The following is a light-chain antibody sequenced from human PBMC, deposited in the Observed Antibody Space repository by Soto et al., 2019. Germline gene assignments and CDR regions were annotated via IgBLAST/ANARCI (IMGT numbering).Light chain of an antibody. CDR3: RLRSRPPYT. V-gene: IGKV1-39*01. Sequence: DIQMTQSPSSLSASVGDRVTITCRASQSISSQLTWYQQKPGKARPFLIYGASILQSGVPSRFSAAGSGTDFALTVSSLQPEDFASYYCRLRSRPPYTFGRGPKVEI. J-gene: IGKJ2*01. CDR1: QSISSQ. CDR2: GAS.